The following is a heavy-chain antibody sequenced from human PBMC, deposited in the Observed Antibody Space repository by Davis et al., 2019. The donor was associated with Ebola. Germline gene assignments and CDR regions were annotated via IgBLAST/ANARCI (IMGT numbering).Heavy chain of an antibody. CDR3: AREGRVFALDY. J-gene: IGHJ4*02. CDR2: ISSSSSYT. Sequence: GESLKISCAASGFTFSDYYMSWIRQAPGKGLEWVSYISSSSSYTNYADSVKGRFTISRDNAKNTVYLQMNDLRAEDTAVYYCAREGRVFALDYWGQGALVTVSS. V-gene: IGHV3-11*06. D-gene: IGHD3-3*01. CDR1: GFTFSDYY.